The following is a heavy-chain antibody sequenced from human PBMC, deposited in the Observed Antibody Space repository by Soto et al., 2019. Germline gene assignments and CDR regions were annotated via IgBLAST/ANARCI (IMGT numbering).Heavy chain of an antibody. V-gene: IGHV4-30-4*01. CDR1: GGSISSGDYY. CDR3: ARSNIITIFGVVPYYFDY. D-gene: IGHD3-3*01. CDR2: IYYSGST. Sequence: NPSETLSLTCTVSGGSISSGDYYWSWIRQPPGKGLEWIGYIYYSGSTNYNPSLKSRVTISVDTSKNQFSLKLSSVTAADTAVYYCARSNIITIFGVVPYYFDYWGQGTLVTVSS. J-gene: IGHJ4*02.